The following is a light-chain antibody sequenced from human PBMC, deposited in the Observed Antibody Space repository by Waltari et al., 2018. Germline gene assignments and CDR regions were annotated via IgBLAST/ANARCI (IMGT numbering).Light chain of an antibody. CDR2: RND. CDR3: ASWDDSLSGHYV. J-gene: IGLJ1*01. Sequence: QSVLTQPPSASGTPGQRVTISCSGSNSNIGSNNVYWYQQLPGTAPKLLIYRNDPRPSGVPARFSGSKSGSSASLAISGLRSEDEADYYCASWDDSLSGHYVFGTGTKVTV. CDR1: NSNIGSNN. V-gene: IGLV1-47*01.